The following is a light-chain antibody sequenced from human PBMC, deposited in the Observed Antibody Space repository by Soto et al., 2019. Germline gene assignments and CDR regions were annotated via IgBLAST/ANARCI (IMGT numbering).Light chain of an antibody. J-gene: IGLJ2*01. Sequence: QSALTQPPSASGAPGQSVTISCTGTSIDVGGYNYVSWYQQHPGKAPKLMIYEVSKRPSGVPDRFSGSKSGNTASLTVSGLQAEDEADYFFRSYAGSNTVVFGGGTKVTVL. CDR2: EVS. V-gene: IGLV2-8*01. CDR3: RSYAGSNTVV. CDR1: SIDVGGYNY.